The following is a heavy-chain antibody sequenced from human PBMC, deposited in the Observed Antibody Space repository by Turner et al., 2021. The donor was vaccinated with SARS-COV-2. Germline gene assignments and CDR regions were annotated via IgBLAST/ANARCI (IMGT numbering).Heavy chain of an antibody. D-gene: IGHD6-19*01. J-gene: IGHJ4*02. CDR1: GFTFSSYA. V-gene: IGHV3-7*01. Sequence: VQLVESGGGVVQPGRSLRLSCAASGFTFSSYAMHWVRQAPGKGLEWVAEINSDGSENYHVDSVKGRFTISRDNAKNSLYLQMNSLRAEDTAVYYCARDRGWDTFDYWGQGTLVTVSS. CDR3: ARDRGWDTFDY. CDR2: INSDGSEN.